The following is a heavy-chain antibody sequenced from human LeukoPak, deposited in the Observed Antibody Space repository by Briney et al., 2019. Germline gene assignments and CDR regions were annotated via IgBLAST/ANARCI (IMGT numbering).Heavy chain of an antibody. Sequence: GGSLRLSCAASGLTVSSNYMSWVRQAPGKGLEWVSVIYSGGSTYYADSVKGRFTISRDNSKDTLYFQMNSLRAEDTAVYYCAREMGTVTDYWGQGTLVTVSS. J-gene: IGHJ4*02. CDR2: IYSGGST. CDR1: GLTVSSNY. V-gene: IGHV3-53*01. D-gene: IGHD4-17*01. CDR3: AREMGTVTDY.